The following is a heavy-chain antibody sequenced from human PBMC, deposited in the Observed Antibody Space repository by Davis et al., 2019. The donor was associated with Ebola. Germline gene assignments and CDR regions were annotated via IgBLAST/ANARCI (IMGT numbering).Heavy chain of an antibody. J-gene: IGHJ4*02. D-gene: IGHD2-15*01. Sequence: MPSETLSLTCTVSGGSISNVYWNWIRQPAGKGLEWIGRIYNGNTNYNPSLKSRVTVSSDTSKNQFSLKLSSVTAADTAVYYCARGLVVVAATYFDYWGQGTLVTVSS. CDR3: ARGLVVVAATYFDY. V-gene: IGHV4-4*07. CDR1: GGSISNVY. CDR2: IYNGNT.